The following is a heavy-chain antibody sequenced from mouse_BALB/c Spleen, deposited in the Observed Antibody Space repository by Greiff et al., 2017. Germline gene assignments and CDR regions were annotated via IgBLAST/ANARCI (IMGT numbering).Heavy chain of an antibody. CDR3: ARGYYYGSSQGNYFDY. CDR1: GYAFTNYL. V-gene: IGHV1-54*01. D-gene: IGHD1-1*01. CDR2: INPGSGGT. Sequence: QVQLQQSGAELVRPGTSVKVSCKASGYAFTNYLIEWVKQRPGQGLEWIGVINPGSGGTNYNEKFKGKATLTADKSSSTAYMQLSSLTSDDSAVYFCARGYYYGSSQGNYFDYWGQGTTLTVSS. J-gene: IGHJ2*01.